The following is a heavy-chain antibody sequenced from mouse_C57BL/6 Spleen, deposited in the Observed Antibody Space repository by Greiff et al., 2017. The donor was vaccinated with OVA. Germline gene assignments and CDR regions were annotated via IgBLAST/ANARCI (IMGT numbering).Heavy chain of an antibody. Sequence: EVQLQQSGPELVKPGASVKISCKASGYTFTDYYMNWVKQSHGKSLEWIGDINPNNGGTSYNQKFKGKATLTVDKSSSTAYMELRSLTSEDSAVYYCARLPRDGNYAMDYWGQGTSVTVSS. D-gene: IGHD2-1*01. CDR2: INPNNGGT. CDR3: ARLPRDGNYAMDY. V-gene: IGHV1-26*01. CDR1: GYTFTDYY. J-gene: IGHJ4*01.